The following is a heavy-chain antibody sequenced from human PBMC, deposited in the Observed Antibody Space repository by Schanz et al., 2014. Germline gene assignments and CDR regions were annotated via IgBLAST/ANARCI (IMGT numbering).Heavy chain of an antibody. Sequence: QVQLVESGGGLVKPGGSLRLSCAASGFTFSDYYMSWIRQAPGKGLEWVSCTNGDGTNAKYADSVKGRFTISRDNAKKTLSLQMISLRAEDTAIYFCTRSYYDFSWGSYRFRAFDMWGQGTTVIVSS. D-gene: IGHD3-16*02. V-gene: IGHV3-11*06. J-gene: IGHJ3*02. CDR2: TNGDGTNA. CDR1: GFTFSDYY. CDR3: TRSYYDFSWGSYRFRAFDM.